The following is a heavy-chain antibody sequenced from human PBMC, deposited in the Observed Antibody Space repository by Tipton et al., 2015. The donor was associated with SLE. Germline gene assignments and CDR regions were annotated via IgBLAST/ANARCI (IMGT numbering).Heavy chain of an antibody. V-gene: IGHV4-39*02. J-gene: IGHJ3*02. CDR1: GGSISSSTDY. CDR3: AREASGSRDAFDI. Sequence: TLSLTCTVSGGSISSSTDYWGWIRQSPGKGLEWSGSAYYSGSMYSNPSLNDRVTISIHTSKNQFSLTLSSVTAADTAVYYCAREASGSRDAFDIWGQGTMVTVSS. D-gene: IGHD1-26*01. CDR2: AYYSGSM.